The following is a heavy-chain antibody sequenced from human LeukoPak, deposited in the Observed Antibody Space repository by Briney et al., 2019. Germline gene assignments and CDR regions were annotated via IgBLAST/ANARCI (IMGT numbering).Heavy chain of an antibody. J-gene: IGHJ6*03. Sequence: ASVKVSCKASGGTFSSYAISWVRQAPGQGLEWMGGIIPIFGTANYAQKFQGRVTITTDESTSTAYMELSSLRSGDTAVYYCARIGGIVGATLYYYYMDVWGKGTTVTVS. CDR3: ARIGGIVGATLYYYYMDV. CDR1: GGTFSSYA. D-gene: IGHD1-26*01. V-gene: IGHV1-69*05. CDR2: IIPIFGTA.